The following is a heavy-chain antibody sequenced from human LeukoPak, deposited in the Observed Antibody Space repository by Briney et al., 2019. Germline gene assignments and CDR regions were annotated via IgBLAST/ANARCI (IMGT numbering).Heavy chain of an antibody. D-gene: IGHD6-19*01. CDR3: ARALHPRIAVAGPFDY. CDR2: IKQDGSEK. V-gene: IGHV3-7*01. J-gene: IGHJ4*02. Sequence: HPGGSLRLSCAASGFTFSSYAMHWVRQAPGKGLEWVANIKQDGSEKYYVDSVKGRFTISRDNAKNSLYLQMNSLRAEDTAVYYCARALHPRIAVAGPFDYWGQGTLVTVSS. CDR1: GFTFSSYA.